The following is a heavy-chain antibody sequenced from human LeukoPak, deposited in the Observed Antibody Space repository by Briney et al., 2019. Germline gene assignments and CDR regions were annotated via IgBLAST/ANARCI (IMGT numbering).Heavy chain of an antibody. J-gene: IGHJ3*02. Sequence: ASVKVSCKASGYTFTGYYMHWVRQAPGQGLEWMGWINPNSGGTNYAQKFQGRVTMTRDTSTSTAYMQLSSLRSEDTAVYYCARARSGPYGSGSLDAFDIWGQGTMVTVSS. V-gene: IGHV1-2*02. CDR2: INPNSGGT. D-gene: IGHD3-10*01. CDR3: ARARSGPYGSGSLDAFDI. CDR1: GYTFTGYY.